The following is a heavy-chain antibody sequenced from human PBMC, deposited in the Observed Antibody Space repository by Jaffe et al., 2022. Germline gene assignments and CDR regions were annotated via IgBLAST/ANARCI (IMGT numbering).Heavy chain of an antibody. J-gene: IGHJ2*01. CDR1: GGSFSGYY. D-gene: IGHD2-2*01. Sequence: QVQLQQWGAGLLKPSETLSLTCAVYGGSFSGYYWSWIRQPPGKGLEWIGEINHSGSTNYNPSLKSRVTISVDTSKNQFSLKLSSVTAADTAVYYCARGISGYQLLVWYFDLWGRGTLVTVSS. CDR2: INHSGST. CDR3: ARGISGYQLLVWYFDL. V-gene: IGHV4-34*01.